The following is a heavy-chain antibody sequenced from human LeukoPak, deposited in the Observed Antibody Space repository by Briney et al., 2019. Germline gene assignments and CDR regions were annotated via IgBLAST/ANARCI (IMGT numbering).Heavy chain of an antibody. Sequence: GGSLRLSCAASGFTFSSYAMSWVRQAPGKGLEWVSYISSSGSTIYYADSVKGRFTISRDNAKNSLYLQMNSLRAEDTAVYYCARVEMATILDYWGQGTLVTVSS. CDR2: ISSSGSTI. V-gene: IGHV3-48*04. CDR3: ARVEMATILDY. J-gene: IGHJ4*02. D-gene: IGHD5-24*01. CDR1: GFTFSSYA.